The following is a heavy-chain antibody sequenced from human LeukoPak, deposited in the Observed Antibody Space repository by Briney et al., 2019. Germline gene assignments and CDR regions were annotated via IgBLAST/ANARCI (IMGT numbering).Heavy chain of an antibody. D-gene: IGHD3-22*01. CDR2: INPSTGST. CDR3: ARGVHVRVYGSNPHYGHY. Sequence: ASVKVSCKASGYTFTSYYIFWVRQAPGQGLEWMGIINPSTGSTSYSQKFQGRVTMTRDMSTSTVYMELSSLRSEDTALYYCARGVHVRVYGSNPHYGHYWGQGTLVTVSS. V-gene: IGHV1-46*01. CDR1: GYTFTSYY. J-gene: IGHJ4*02.